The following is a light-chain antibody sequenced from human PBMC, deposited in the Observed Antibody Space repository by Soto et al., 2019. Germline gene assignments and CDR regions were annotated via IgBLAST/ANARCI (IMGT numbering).Light chain of an antibody. J-gene: IGKJ1*01. CDR2: GAS. CDR1: QSVSYY. Sequence: EIVLTQSPGTLSLSPGERATLSCRASQSVSYYLAWYQQKPGQAPRLLIHGASNRATGIPDRFSGSWSGQDFTLTISRLEPEDFAVYYCQQYGSSGTFGQGTKVDIK. CDR3: QQYGSSGT. V-gene: IGKV3-20*01.